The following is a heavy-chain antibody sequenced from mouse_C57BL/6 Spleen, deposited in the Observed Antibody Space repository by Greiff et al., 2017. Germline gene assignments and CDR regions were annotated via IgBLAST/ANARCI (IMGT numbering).Heavy chain of an antibody. CDR1: GYTFTSYW. V-gene: IGHV1-74*01. CDR3: AISLITTVVATGAMDY. CDR2: IHPSDSDT. J-gene: IGHJ4*01. D-gene: IGHD1-1*01. Sequence: QVQLQQPGAELVKPGASVKVSCKASGYTFTSYWMHWVKQRPGQGLEWIGRIHPSDSDTNYNQKFKGKATLTVDKSSSPAYMQLSSLTSEDSAVYYCAISLITTVVATGAMDYWGQGTSVTVSS.